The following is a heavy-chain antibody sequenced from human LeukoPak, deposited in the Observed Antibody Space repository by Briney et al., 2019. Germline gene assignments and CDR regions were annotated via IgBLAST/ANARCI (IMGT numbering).Heavy chain of an antibody. V-gene: IGHV3-30-3*01. Sequence: PGGSLRLSCAASGFTFSSYAMHWVRQAPGKGLEWVAVISYDGSNKYYADSVKGRVTISSDNSKNKLYLQMNSLRAEDTAVYYCARDQVYCSSTSCQPPYYYYGMDVWGQGTTVTVSS. J-gene: IGHJ6*02. CDR3: ARDQVYCSSTSCQPPYYYYGMDV. CDR2: ISYDGSNK. D-gene: IGHD2-2*01. CDR1: GFTFSSYA.